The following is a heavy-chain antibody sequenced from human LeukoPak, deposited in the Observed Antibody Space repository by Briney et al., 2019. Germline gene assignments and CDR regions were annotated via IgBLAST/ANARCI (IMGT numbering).Heavy chain of an antibody. CDR2: ITGSGGSI. CDR1: GFTFSNYE. CDR3: AHPSTPDYGGLDY. D-gene: IGHD4-17*01. J-gene: IGHJ4*02. Sequence: QSGGSLRLSCAASGFTFSNYEMNWVRQAPGKGLEWVSAITGSGGSIYYADSVRGRFTISRDNSKNTLYLQMRSLRAEDTAIYYCAHPSTPDYGGLDYWGQGTLVTVSS. V-gene: IGHV3-23*01.